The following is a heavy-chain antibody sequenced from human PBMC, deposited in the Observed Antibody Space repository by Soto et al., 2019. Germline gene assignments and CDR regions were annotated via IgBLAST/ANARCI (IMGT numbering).Heavy chain of an antibody. D-gene: IGHD1-7*01. CDR2: ISYDGSNK. CDR3: AREGYNWNSGLDF. V-gene: IGHV3-30-3*01. Sequence: PGGSLRLSCAASGFTFSSYAMHWVRQAPGKGLEWVAVISYDGSNKYYADSVKGRFTISRDNSKNTLYLQMNSLRAEDTAVYYWAREGYNWNSGLDFWGQGTLVTVSS. CDR1: GFTFSSYA. J-gene: IGHJ4*01.